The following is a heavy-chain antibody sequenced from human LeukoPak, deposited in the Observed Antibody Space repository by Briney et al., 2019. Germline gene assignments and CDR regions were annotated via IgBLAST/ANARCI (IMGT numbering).Heavy chain of an antibody. CDR1: GGSISSTNW. Sequence: SGTLSLTCGVSGGSISSTNWWCWVRQPPGQGLEWIGEISLSGVTNYNPSLKSRVTMSLDRSKNHLSLTLTSVTAADTAVYYCSRESGAFSPFGYWGQGTLVTVSS. D-gene: IGHD1-26*01. CDR2: ISLSGVT. V-gene: IGHV4-4*02. CDR3: SRESGAFSPFGY. J-gene: IGHJ4*02.